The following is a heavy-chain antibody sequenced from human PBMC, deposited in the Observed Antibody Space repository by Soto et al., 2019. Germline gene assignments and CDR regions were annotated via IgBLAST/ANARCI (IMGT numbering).Heavy chain of an antibody. D-gene: IGHD5-12*01. V-gene: IGHV3-11*01. Sequence: VGSLRLSCAASGFTFSDYYMSWIRQAPGKGLEWVSYISSSGSTIYYADSVKGRFTISRDNAKNSLYLQMNSLRAEDTAVYYCARQPPRGYSGYDTFDYWGQGTLVTVSS. CDR3: ARQPPRGYSGYDTFDY. CDR1: GFTFSDYY. J-gene: IGHJ4*02. CDR2: ISSSGSTI.